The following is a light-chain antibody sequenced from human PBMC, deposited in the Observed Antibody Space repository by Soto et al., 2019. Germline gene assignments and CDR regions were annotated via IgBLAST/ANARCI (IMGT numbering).Light chain of an antibody. Sequence: EIVMTQSPATLSVSPGERATLSCRASENIYTNLAWYQEKPGQAPRLLIYGASSRATGIPDRFSGSGSGTDFNLTISSLETEDFAVYYCQQYGSSPQTFGQGTKVDIK. CDR1: ENIYTN. CDR2: GAS. CDR3: QQYGSSPQT. V-gene: IGKV3-20*01. J-gene: IGKJ1*01.